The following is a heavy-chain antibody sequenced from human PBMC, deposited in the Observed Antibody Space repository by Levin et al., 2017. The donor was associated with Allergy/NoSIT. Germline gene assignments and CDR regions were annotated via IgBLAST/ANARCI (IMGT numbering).Heavy chain of an antibody. J-gene: IGHJ4*02. CDR3: ARTPMTTVTATYFDY. Sequence: GGSLRLSCAASGLTFDDYGMSWVRQAPGKGLEWVSGINWNGGSTGYADSVKGRFTISRDNAKNSLYLQMNSLRAEDTALYYCARTPMTTVTATYFDYWGQGTLVTVSS. V-gene: IGHV3-20*04. D-gene: IGHD4-17*01. CDR1: GLTFDDYG. CDR2: INWNGGST.